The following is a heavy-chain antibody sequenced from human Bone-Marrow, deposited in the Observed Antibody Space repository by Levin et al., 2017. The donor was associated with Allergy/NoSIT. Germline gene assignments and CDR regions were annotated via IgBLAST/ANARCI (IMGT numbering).Heavy chain of an antibody. CDR3: ARDYCARGVCQSST. CDR2: INPGGDNT. J-gene: IGHJ5*02. Sequence: ASVKVSCKASGYTFTSYYIHWVRLAPGQGLEWMGVINPGGDNTHYAQKFQGRVTMTRDTSTSTVYLELSSLRSEDTAVYYCARDYCARGVCQSSTWGQGTLVTVSS. CDR1: GYTFTSYY. D-gene: IGHD2-8*02. V-gene: IGHV1-46*01.